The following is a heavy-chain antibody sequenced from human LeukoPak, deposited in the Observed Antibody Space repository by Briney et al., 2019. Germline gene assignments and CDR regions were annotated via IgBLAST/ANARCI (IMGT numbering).Heavy chain of an antibody. Sequence: AGGSLRFSCAASAFTISTKDMSWLGQPQGKGLEWVSAISVIGGSTYYADSVKGRFTSSRDNSKNTLYLQMNSLRAEDTAVYYCAKGGWLEYWGQGTLVTVSS. CDR1: AFTISTKD. V-gene: IGHV3-23*01. J-gene: IGHJ4*02. CDR3: AKGGWLEY. D-gene: IGHD6-19*01. CDR2: ISVIGGST.